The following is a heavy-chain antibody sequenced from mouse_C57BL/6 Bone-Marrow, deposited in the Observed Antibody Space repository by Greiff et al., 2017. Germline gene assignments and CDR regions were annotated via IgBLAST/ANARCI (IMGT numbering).Heavy chain of an antibody. CDR1: GYAFSSYW. D-gene: IGHD1-1*01. V-gene: IGHV1-80*01. CDR3: ARWDYYGSGGYFDY. J-gene: IGHJ2*01. CDR2: IYPGDGDT. Sequence: QVHVKQSGAELVKPGASVKISCKASGYAFSSYWMNWVKQRPGKGLEWIGQIYPGDGDTNYNGKFKGKATLTADKSSSKAYMQLSSLTSEDSSVYFCARWDYYGSGGYFDYWGQGTTRTVST.